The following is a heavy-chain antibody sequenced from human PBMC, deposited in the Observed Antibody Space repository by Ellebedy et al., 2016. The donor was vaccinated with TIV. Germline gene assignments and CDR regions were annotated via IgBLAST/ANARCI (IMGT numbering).Heavy chain of an antibody. J-gene: IGHJ5*01. CDR1: GYTFTNYA. Sequence: AASVKVSCKASGYTFTNYAIHWVRQASGQGLEWMGWMNPKTNNTVYAQKFQGRVTMTRNTHIKTAYLALTSLKFDDTAVYFCTTGVTMGENRFFDSWGQGTLVIVSS. V-gene: IGHV1-8*01. CDR2: MNPKTNNT. D-gene: IGHD2-21*02. CDR3: TTGVTMGENRFFDS.